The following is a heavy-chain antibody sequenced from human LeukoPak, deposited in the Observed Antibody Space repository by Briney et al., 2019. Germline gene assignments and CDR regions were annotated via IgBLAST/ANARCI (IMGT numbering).Heavy chain of an antibody. V-gene: IGHV4-4*09. CDR1: GGSISSYY. CDR3: ARAPRYYYYYMDV. Sequence: SETLSLTCTVSGGSISSYYWSWIRQPPGKGLEWIGCIYTSGSTNYNPSLKSQVTISVDTSKNQFSLKLSSVTAADTAVYYCARAPRYYYYYMDVWGKGTTVTVSS. CDR2: IYTSGST. J-gene: IGHJ6*03.